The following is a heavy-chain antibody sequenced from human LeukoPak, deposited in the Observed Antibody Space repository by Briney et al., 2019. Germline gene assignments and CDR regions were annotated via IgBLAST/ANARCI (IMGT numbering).Heavy chain of an antibody. CDR3: ARVYDVLTGGFDY. CDR2: ISSSSISI. V-gene: IGHV3-21*01. D-gene: IGHD3-9*01. J-gene: IGHJ4*02. CDR1: GFTFRRYD. Sequence: GGSLRLSCAASGFTFRRYDMNWVRQAPGKGLEWVSSISSSSISIYYADSLKGRFTISRDNAGNSLYLQMNNLRAEDTAVYYCARVYDVLTGGFDYWGQGALVTVSS.